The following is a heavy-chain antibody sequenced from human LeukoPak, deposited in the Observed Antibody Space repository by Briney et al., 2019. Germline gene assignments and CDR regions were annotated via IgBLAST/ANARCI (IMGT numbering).Heavy chain of an antibody. CDR2: IYYSGST. Sequence: SETLSLTCTVSGGSISSYYWSWIRQPPGKGLEWIGYIYYSGSTNYNPSLKSRVTISVDTSKNQFSLKLSSVTAADTAVYYCARSAYTLYGMDVWGQGTTVTVPS. CDR1: GGSISSYY. J-gene: IGHJ6*02. V-gene: IGHV4-59*01. CDR3: ARSAYTLYGMDV. D-gene: IGHD2-2*02.